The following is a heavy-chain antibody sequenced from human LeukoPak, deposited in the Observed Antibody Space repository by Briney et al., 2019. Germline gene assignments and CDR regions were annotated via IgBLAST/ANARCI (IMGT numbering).Heavy chain of an antibody. Sequence: GGSLRLSCAASGFXFSSYGIHWVRQAPGKGLEWVAVISYDGSSKYYADSVKGRFTISRDNSKNTLYLQMNSLRAEDTAVYYCAKEMATSVFDYWGQGTLVTVSS. CDR3: AKEMATSVFDY. V-gene: IGHV3-30*18. J-gene: IGHJ4*02. D-gene: IGHD5-24*01. CDR1: GFXFSSYG. CDR2: ISYDGSSK.